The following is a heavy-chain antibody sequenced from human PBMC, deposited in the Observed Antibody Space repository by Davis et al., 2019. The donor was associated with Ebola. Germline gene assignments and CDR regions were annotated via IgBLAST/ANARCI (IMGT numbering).Heavy chain of an antibody. V-gene: IGHV3-21*01. D-gene: IGHD2-21*02. CDR2: ISSSSSYI. CDR1: GFTFSSYY. Sequence: PGGSLRLSCAASGFTFSSYYMNWVRQAPGKGLEWVSSISSSSSYIYYADSVKGRFNIPRDNAKNSLYLQMNSLRVEDTAVYYCAREYCGGDCYSGPGVGMDVWGQGTTVTVSS. J-gene: IGHJ6*02. CDR3: AREYCGGDCYSGPGVGMDV.